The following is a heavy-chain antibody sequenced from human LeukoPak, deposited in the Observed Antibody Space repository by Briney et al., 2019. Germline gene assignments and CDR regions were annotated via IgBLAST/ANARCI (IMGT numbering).Heavy chain of an antibody. CDR1: AGSTTSYY. CDR3: VRDQADGHSDI. V-gene: IGHV4-59*01. CDR2: IYYSGST. D-gene: IGHD5-24*01. Sequence: SETLSLTCPVAAGSTTSYYWGCIRQPPGKGLEWIGYIYYSGSTNYNPSLKSRVTISVDTSKNQFSLRLSSVTAADTAVYYCVRDQADGHSDIWGQGTMVTVSS. J-gene: IGHJ3*02.